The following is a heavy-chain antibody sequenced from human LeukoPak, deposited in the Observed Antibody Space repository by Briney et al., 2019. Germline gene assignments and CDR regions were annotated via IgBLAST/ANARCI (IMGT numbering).Heavy chain of an antibody. J-gene: IGHJ2*01. CDR3: ARKAPGTLDL. Sequence: SETLSLTCAVYGGSFSGYYWSWIRQPPGKGLEWIGEINHSGSTNYNPSLKSRVTISVDTSKSQFSLKLSSVTAADTAVYYCARKAPGTLDLWGRGTLVTVSS. CDR2: INHSGST. CDR1: GGSFSGYY. V-gene: IGHV4-34*01.